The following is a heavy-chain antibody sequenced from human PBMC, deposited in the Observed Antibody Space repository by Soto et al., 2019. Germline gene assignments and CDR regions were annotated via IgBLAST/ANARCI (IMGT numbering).Heavy chain of an antibody. J-gene: IGHJ4*02. D-gene: IGHD3-10*01. CDR2: TRPNNGNT. V-gene: IGHV1-18*01. CDR1: GFTFSIYG. Sequence: VQLLESGGGLVQPGGSLRLSCAASGFTFSIYGINWVRQAPGQGLEWMGWTRPNNGNTKYAQNLQGRVTMTTDTSTSTAYMELRSLRPDDTAVYYCVRDLDGSGSYYTDYWGQGTLVTVSS. CDR3: VRDLDGSGSYYTDY.